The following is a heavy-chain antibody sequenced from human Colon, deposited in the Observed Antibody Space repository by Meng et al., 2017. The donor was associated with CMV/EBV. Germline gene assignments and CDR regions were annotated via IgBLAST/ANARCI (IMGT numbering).Heavy chain of an antibody. CDR1: GFTYTNYW. V-gene: IGHV3-73*01. D-gene: IGHD6-19*01. CDR2: IRTRPNGYAT. CDR3: AVLAVAEPISY. J-gene: IGHJ4*02. Sequence: GGSLRLSCVASGFTYTNYWMTWVRQASGKGLEWVGRIRTRPNGYATAYAASVEGRFTISRDDSENTAYLQMNSLRTEDTAVYYCAVLAVAEPISYWGQGTLVTVSS.